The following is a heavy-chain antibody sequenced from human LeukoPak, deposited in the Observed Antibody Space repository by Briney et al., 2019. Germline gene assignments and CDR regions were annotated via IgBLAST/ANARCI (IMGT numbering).Heavy chain of an antibody. J-gene: IGHJ3*02. CDR3: ARGGYKPPKAFDI. D-gene: IGHD5-24*01. CDR1: GGSISSGGYY. CDR2: IYYSGST. V-gene: IGHV4-31*03. Sequence: PSETLSLTCTVSGGSISSGGYYWSWIRQHPGTGLEWIGYIYYSGSTYYNPSLKSRVTISVDTSKNQFSLKLSSVTAADTAVYYCARGGYKPPKAFDIWGHGTMVTVSS.